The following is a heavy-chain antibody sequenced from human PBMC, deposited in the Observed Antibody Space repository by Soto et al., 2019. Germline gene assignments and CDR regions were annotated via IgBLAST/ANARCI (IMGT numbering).Heavy chain of an antibody. V-gene: IGHV1-18*01. CDR1: GYTFTSYG. J-gene: IGHJ4*02. Sequence: QVQLVQSGAEVKKPGASVKVSCKASGYTFTSYGISWARQAPGEGLEWMGGISAYNGNTKYAQKPQGRVTMPTDQSTSTGYIEVRSLRSDDTAVYYCASDSPTVDSGGQGTLVTVSS. CDR3: ASDSPTVDS. CDR2: ISAYNGNT.